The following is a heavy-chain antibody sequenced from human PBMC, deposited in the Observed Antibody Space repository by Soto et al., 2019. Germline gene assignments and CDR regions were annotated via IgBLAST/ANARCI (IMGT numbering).Heavy chain of an antibody. CDR3: ARAIVVVPATIVYGMDV. D-gene: IGHD2-2*01. J-gene: IGHJ6*02. CDR2: IWYDGSNK. Sequence: VQLVESGGGVVQPGRSLRLSCAASGFTFSSYGMHWVRQAPGKGLEWVAVIWYDGSNKYYADSVKGRFTISRDNSKNTLYLQMNSLRAEDTAVYYCARAIVVVPATIVYGMDVWGQGTTVTVSS. V-gene: IGHV3-33*01. CDR1: GFTFSSYG.